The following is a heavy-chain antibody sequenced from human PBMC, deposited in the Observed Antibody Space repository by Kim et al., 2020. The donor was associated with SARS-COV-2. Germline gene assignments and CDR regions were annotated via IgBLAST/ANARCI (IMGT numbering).Heavy chain of an antibody. D-gene: IGHD3-22*01. Sequence: AAAVKGRFTISRDDSKNSLYLQMNSLKAEDTALYYCVRVKYDSSWYCFDPWGQGTLVTVSS. J-gene: IGHJ5*02. V-gene: IGHV3-72*01. CDR3: VRVKYDSSWYCFDP.